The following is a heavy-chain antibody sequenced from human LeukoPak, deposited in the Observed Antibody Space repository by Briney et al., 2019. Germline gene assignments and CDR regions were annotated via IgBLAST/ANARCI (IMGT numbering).Heavy chain of an antibody. J-gene: IGHJ6*02. D-gene: IGHD3-10*01. CDR3: ARGLWFGELSLDPTYGMDV. CDR1: GGSISSSNW. CDR2: IYHSGST. V-gene: IGHV4-4*02. Sequence: SGTLSLTCAVSGGSISSSNWWSWVRQPPGKGLEWIGEIYHSGSTNYNPSLKSRVTISVDKSKNQFSLKLSSVTAADTAVYYCARGLWFGELSLDPTYGMDVWGQGTTVTVSS.